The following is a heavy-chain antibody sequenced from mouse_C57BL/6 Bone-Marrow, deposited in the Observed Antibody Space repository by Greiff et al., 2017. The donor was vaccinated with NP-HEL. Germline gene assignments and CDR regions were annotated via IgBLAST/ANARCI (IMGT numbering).Heavy chain of an antibody. Sequence: VKLQESGAELVRPGASVTLSCKASGYTFTDYEMHWVKQTPVHGLEWIGAIDPETGGTAYTQKFKGKAILTADKSSSTAYMELRSLTSEDSAVYYCTRDGSSYWYFDVWGTGTTVTVSS. D-gene: IGHD1-1*01. CDR2: IDPETGGT. J-gene: IGHJ1*03. V-gene: IGHV1-15*01. CDR1: GYTFTDYE. CDR3: TRDGSSYWYFDV.